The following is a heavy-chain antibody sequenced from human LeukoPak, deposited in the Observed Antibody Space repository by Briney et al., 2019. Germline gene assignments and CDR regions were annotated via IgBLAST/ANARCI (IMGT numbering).Heavy chain of an antibody. CDR1: GYTFTGYY. J-gene: IGHJ4*02. Sequence: GASVKVSCKAPGYTFTGYYMHWVRQAPGQGLEWMGRINPNSGGTNYAQKFQGRVTMTRDTSISTAYMELSRLRSDDTAVYYCARALHWVTPLDYWGQGTLVTVSS. CDR3: ARALHWVTPLDY. V-gene: IGHV1-2*06. CDR2: INPNSGGT. D-gene: IGHD5-18*01.